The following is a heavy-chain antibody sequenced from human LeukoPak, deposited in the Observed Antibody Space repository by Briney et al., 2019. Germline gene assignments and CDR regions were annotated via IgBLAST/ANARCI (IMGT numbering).Heavy chain of an antibody. CDR3: ARDPSYYYGSGNYRHYYGMDV. V-gene: IGHV3-48*03. CDR1: GFTFSDYE. D-gene: IGHD3-10*01. CDR2: ISSSGTTI. J-gene: IGHJ6*02. Sequence: GGSLRLSCAASGFTFSDYEMNWVRQAPGKGLEWVSYISSSGTTIYYGDSVKGRFTISRDNAKNSLYLQMNGLTDEDTAVYYCARDPSYYYGSGNYRHYYGMDVWGQGTTVTVSS.